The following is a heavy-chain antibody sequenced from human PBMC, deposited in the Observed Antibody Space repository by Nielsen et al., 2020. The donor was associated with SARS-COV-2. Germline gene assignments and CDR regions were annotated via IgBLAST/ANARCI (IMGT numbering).Heavy chain of an antibody. V-gene: IGHV3-48*01. J-gene: IGHJ6*02. CDR1: GFTFSSYS. CDR3: ASASIWGDIVVVPAKGRYYGMDV. CDR2: ISSSSSTI. Sequence: GGSLRLSCAASGFTFSSYSMNWVRQAPGKGLEWVSYISSSSSTIYYADSVKGRFTISRDNAKNSLYLQMNSLRAEDTAVYYCASASIWGDIVVVPAKGRYYGMDVWGQGTTVTVSS. D-gene: IGHD2-2*01.